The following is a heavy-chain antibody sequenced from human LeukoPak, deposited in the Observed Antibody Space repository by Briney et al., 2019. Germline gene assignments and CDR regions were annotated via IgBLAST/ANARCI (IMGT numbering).Heavy chain of an antibody. CDR1: GYSFTSYW. V-gene: IGHV5-51*01. Sequence: GASLKISFKGSGYSFTSYWIGWVRRMPGRGVGWMGIIYPGDSDTRYTPSFQGQVTMSVDKSISTAYLQWSSLEASVTAMYYCASAQKSHGFDVWGQGTMVTVSS. CDR3: ASAQKSHGFDV. CDR2: IYPGDSDT. J-gene: IGHJ3*01.